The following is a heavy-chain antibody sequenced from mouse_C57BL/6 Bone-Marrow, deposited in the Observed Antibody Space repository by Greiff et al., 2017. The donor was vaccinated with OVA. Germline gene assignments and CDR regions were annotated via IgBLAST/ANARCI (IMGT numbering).Heavy chain of an antibody. CDR3: ARSLYGT. CDR1: GYSITSGYY. D-gene: IGHD2-1*01. J-gene: IGHJ3*01. Sequence: ESGPGLVKPSQSLSLTCSVTGYSITSGYYWNWIRQFPGNKLEWMGYISYDGSNNYNPSLKNRISITRDTSKNQFFLKLNSVTTEDTATYYCARSLYGTWGQGTLVTVSA. V-gene: IGHV3-6*01. CDR2: ISYDGSN.